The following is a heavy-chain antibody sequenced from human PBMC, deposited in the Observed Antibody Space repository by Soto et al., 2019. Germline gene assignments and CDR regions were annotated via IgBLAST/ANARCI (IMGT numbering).Heavy chain of an antibody. J-gene: IGHJ3*02. CDR1: GGTFSSYA. V-gene: IGHV1-69*13. Sequence: SVKVSCKASGGTFSSYAISWVRQAPVQGLEWMGGIIPIFGTANYAQKFQGRVTITADESKSTAYMELSSLRSEDTAVYYCASRFGGSRGFDAFDIWGQGTMVTVSS. CDR3: ASRFGGSRGFDAFDI. D-gene: IGHD1-26*01. CDR2: IIPIFGTA.